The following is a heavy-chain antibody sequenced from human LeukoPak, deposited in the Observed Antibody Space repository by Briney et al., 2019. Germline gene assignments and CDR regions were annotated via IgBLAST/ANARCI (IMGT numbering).Heavy chain of an antibody. CDR2: IKEAGSDE. V-gene: IGHV3-7*03. CDR3: ANFPPIAVVPAASEY. J-gene: IGHJ4*02. CDR1: GFTFSSYW. Sequence: GGSLRLSCAASGFTFSSYWMSWVRQAPGKGLEWVANIKEAGSDEYYVDSVKGRFTISRDNSKNTLYLQMNSLRAEDTAVYYCANFPPIAVVPAASEYWGQGTLVTVSS. D-gene: IGHD2-2*01.